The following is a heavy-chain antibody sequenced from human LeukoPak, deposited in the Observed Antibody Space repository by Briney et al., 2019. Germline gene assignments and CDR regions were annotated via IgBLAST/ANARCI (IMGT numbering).Heavy chain of an antibody. V-gene: IGHV3-23*01. Sequence: PGGSLRLSCAAYGLTFRGYAMSWVRQAPGKGLEWVSAISGSGGSTYYADSVKGRFTISRDNSNNTLYLQMNSLRAEATAVYYGAKLVVDIVVVPAASDPCGQGTLVTVSS. D-gene: IGHD2-2*01. CDR1: GLTFRGYA. CDR3: AKLVVDIVVVPAASDP. J-gene: IGHJ5*02. CDR2: ISGSGGST.